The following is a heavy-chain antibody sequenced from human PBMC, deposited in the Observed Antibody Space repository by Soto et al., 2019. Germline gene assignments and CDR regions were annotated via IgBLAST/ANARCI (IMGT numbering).Heavy chain of an antibody. CDR2: ISSSSSTI. Sequence: GGSLRLSCAASGFTFSSYSMNWVRQAPGKGLEWVSYISSSSSTIYYADSVKGRFTISRDNSKNSLYLQMNSLRAEDTAVYYCARDMIGLRGRGQGTLVTVSS. CDR3: ARDMIGLRG. V-gene: IGHV3-48*01. CDR1: GFTFSSYS. D-gene: IGHD3-22*01. J-gene: IGHJ4*02.